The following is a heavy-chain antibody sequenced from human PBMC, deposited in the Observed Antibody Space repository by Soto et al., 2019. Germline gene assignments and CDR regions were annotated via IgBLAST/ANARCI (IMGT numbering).Heavy chain of an antibody. CDR2: IIPIFATA. V-gene: IGHV1-69*12. CDR3: AGVQQWLAESWYFDL. CDR1: GGTFSSYA. J-gene: IGHJ2*01. D-gene: IGHD6-19*01. Sequence: QVQLVQSGAEVKKPGSSVKVSCKASGGTFSSYAISWVRQAPGQGLEWMGGIIPIFATANYAQKFQGRVTITADESTSTAYMELSSLRSEDTAVYYCAGVQQWLAESWYFDLWGRGTLVTVSS.